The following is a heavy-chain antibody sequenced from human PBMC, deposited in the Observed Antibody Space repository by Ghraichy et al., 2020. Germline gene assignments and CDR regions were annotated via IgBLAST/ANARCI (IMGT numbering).Heavy chain of an antibody. V-gene: IGHV4-34*01. CDR2: IHPSGST. J-gene: IGHJ4*02. Sequence: GSLRLSCAVYGGSFSDYYWSWIRQPPGKGLEWIGEIHPSGSTDYTPSLRGRVTISVDTSKNQFSLKLTSVTAADTAVYYCARGDDSRKQGYWGQGTLVTVSS. CDR3: ARGDDSRKQGY. D-gene: IGHD4-11*01. CDR1: GGSFSDYY.